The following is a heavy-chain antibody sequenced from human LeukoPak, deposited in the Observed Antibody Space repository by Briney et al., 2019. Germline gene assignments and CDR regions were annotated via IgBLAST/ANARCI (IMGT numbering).Heavy chain of an antibody. CDR3: VSQPSDCSGGSCYSGWFDP. CDR2: IYPGDSDT. J-gene: IGHJ5*02. CDR1: GYSFTSYW. D-gene: IGHD2-15*01. V-gene: IGHV5-51*01. Sequence: GESLKISCKGSGYSFTSYWIGWVRQMPGKGLEWMGIIYPGDSDTRYSPSFQGQVTISADKSISTAYLQWSSLKASDTAMYYCVSQPSDCSGGSCYSGWFDPWGQGTLVTVSS.